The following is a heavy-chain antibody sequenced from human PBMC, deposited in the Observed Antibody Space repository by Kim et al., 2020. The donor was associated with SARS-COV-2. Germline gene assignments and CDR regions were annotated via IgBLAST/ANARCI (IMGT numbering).Heavy chain of an antibody. D-gene: IGHD2-21*02. CDR2: SP. V-gene: IGHV4-4*07. CDR3: ARDKTVTRLDT. J-gene: IGHJ5*02. Sequence: SPTYHPTLKSGDTMTVDTSKNQFSLKLSSVTSADTALYYCARDKTVTRLDTWGQGTLVTVSS.